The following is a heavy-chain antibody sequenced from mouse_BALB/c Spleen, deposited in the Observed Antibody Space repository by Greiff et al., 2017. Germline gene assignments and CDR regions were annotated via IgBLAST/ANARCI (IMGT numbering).Heavy chain of an antibody. J-gene: IGHJ2*01. Sequence: EVQLQESGPSLVEPSQTLSLTCSVTGDSITSGYWNWIRKFPGNKLEYMGYISYSGSTYYNPSLKSRISITRDTSKNQYYLQLNSVTTEDTATYYCARTVVARRGFDYWGQGTTLTVSA. D-gene: IGHD1-1*01. CDR1: GDSITSGY. CDR3: ARTVVARRGFDY. V-gene: IGHV3-8*02. CDR2: ISYSGST.